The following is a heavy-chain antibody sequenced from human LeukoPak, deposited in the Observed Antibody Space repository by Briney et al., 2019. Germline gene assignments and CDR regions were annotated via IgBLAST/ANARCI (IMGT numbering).Heavy chain of an antibody. CDR2: ITRGGGST. CDR1: GFTFSTCG. CDR3: AKHRSGNYAFDY. Sequence: GGSLRLSCAASGFTFSTCGMSWVRQAPGKGLEWVSVITRGGGSTYNADSVKGRFTISRDNSRNTLYLQMNSPRAEDTAVYYCAKHRSGNYAFDYWGQGTLVTVSS. V-gene: IGHV3-23*01. J-gene: IGHJ4*02. D-gene: IGHD1-26*01.